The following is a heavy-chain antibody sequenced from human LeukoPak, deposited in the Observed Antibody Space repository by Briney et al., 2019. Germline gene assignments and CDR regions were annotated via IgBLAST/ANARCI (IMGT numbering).Heavy chain of an antibody. Sequence: ASVKVSCKASGYTFTSYDINWVRQATGQGLEWVGWMNPNSGSTGYAQKFQGRVTMTRNIFMSTAYMELSSLRSEDTAVYYCARDLRFLEWLLDYWGQGTLVTVSS. J-gene: IGHJ4*02. CDR3: ARDLRFLEWLLDY. V-gene: IGHV1-8*01. CDR2: MNPNSGST. D-gene: IGHD3-3*01. CDR1: GYTFTSYD.